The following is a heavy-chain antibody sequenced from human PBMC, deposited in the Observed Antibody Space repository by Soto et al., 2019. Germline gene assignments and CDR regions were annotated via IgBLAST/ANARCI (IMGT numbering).Heavy chain of an antibody. V-gene: IGHV3-23*01. CDR2: ISGSGGST. J-gene: IGHJ4*02. Sequence: PGGSLRLSCAASGLTFSSYAMSWVRQAPGKGLEWVSAISGSGGSTFYAASLQGRFTVSRANAQNSLYLQMNSLRAEDTAVYYCARGSNHFDYWGQGTLVTVSS. CDR3: ARGSNHFDY. D-gene: IGHD4-4*01. CDR1: GLTFSSYA.